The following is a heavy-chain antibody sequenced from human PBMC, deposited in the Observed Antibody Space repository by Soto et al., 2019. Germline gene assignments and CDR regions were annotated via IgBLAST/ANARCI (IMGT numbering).Heavy chain of an antibody. CDR3: TRQGGVPYYYGMDV. CDR1: GYXFTSYL. J-gene: IGHJ6*02. CDR2: IYPGDSDT. D-gene: IGHD3-16*01. V-gene: IGHV5-51*01. Sequence: EXLKISCKSSGYXFTSYLLAWVRYMPGKGLEWMGIIYPGDSDTSYSPSFQGQVTISSDKSITTAYLQWSSLKASDTAMYYCTRQGGVPYYYGMDVWGQGTTVTVSS.